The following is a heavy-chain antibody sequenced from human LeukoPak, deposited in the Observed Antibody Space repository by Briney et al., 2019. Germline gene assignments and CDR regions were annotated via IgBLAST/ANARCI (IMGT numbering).Heavy chain of an antibody. V-gene: IGHV3-23*01. J-gene: IGHJ1*01. CDR2: ISGSGGST. Sequence: QTGGSLRLSRAASGFTFSSYGMSWVRQAPGKGLEWVSAISGSGGSTYSADSVKGRFTISRDNSKNTLYLQMNSLRAEDTAVYYCAKDRVSLEYFQHWGQGTLVTVSS. CDR3: AKDRVSLEYFQH. D-gene: IGHD6-13*01. CDR1: GFTFSSYG.